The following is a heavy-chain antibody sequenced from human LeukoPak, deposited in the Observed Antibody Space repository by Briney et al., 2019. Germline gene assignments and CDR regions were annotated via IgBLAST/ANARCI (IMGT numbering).Heavy chain of an antibody. CDR1: GFTFSSHA. V-gene: IGHV3-23*01. Sequence: GGSLRLSCAASGFTFSSHAMAWVRQAPGKGLEWVSVIIGSGDYTSYADSVKGRFTISRDNSKNTLYLQINSLSVEDAAGYYCAESGYSGYDYPFWGQGTLVTVSS. CDR2: IIGSGDYT. D-gene: IGHD5-12*01. J-gene: IGHJ4*02. CDR3: AESGYSGYDYPF.